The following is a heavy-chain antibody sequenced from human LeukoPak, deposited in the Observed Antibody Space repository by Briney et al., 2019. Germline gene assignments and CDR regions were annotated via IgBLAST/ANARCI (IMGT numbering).Heavy chain of an antibody. J-gene: IGHJ5*02. CDR2: ISYDGSNN. D-gene: IGHD2-15*01. Sequence: GRSLRLSCAASGFTFSSYAMHWVRQAPGKGLEWVAVISYDGSNNYYADSVKGRFSISRDNSKNTLYLEMNSLRSEDTAVYYCARAPEGVVANWFDPWGQGTLVTVSS. CDR1: GFTFSSYA. V-gene: IGHV3-30-3*01. CDR3: ARAPEGVVANWFDP.